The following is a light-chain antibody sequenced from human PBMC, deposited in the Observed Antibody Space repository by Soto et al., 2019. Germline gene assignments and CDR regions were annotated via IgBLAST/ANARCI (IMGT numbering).Light chain of an antibody. Sequence: QSVLTQPPSVSAAPGQKGNISCSGSHFNIDNKYICWYQHLTGTAPILLIYDNNERPSGIPDRFSGSKSATSATLAITGLQTADEADYYCGVWNVNLYVFGSGTKRTVL. CDR3: GVWNVNLYV. CDR1: HFNIDNKY. CDR2: DNN. J-gene: IGLJ1*01. V-gene: IGLV1-51*01.